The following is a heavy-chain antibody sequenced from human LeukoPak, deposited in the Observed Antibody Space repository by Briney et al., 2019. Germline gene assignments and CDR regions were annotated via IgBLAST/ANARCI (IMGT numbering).Heavy chain of an antibody. CDR2: ISGSGGST. Sequence: GGSLRLSCAASGFTFSSYAMSWVRQAPGKGLEWVSAISGSGGSTYYADSVKGRFTISRDNAKNSLCLQMNSLRAEDTGVYYCAKDRIGYCSSASCPYDYWGQGTLVTVSS. J-gene: IGHJ4*02. V-gene: IGHV3-23*01. CDR3: AKDRIGYCSSASCPYDY. CDR1: GFTFSSYA. D-gene: IGHD2-2*03.